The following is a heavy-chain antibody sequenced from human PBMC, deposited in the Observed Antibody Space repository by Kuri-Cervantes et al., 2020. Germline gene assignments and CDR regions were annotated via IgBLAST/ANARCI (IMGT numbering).Heavy chain of an antibody. CDR2: IYYSGST. Sequence: SETLSLTCTVSGGSISSYYWSWIRQPPGKGLEWIGYIYYSGSTYYNPSLKSRVTISVDTSKNQFSLKLSSVTAADTAVYYCARERSPRGLMVYANRNWFDPWGQGTLVTVSS. V-gene: IGHV4-59*04. CDR1: GGSISSYY. CDR3: ARERSPRGLMVYANRNWFDP. D-gene: IGHD2-8*01. J-gene: IGHJ5*02.